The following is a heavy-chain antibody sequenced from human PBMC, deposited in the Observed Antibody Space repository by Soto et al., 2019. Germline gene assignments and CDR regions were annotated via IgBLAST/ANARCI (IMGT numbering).Heavy chain of an antibody. J-gene: IGHJ4*02. CDR2: ISYDGSNK. Sequence: GGSLRLSCAASGFTFSSYGMHWVRQAPGKGLEWVAVISYDGSNKYYADSVKGRFTISRDNSKNTLYLQMNSLRPEDTAVYYCAKAPAIVLVPAAMGGDYWGQGTLVTVSS. V-gene: IGHV3-30*18. CDR3: AKAPAIVLVPAAMGGDY. D-gene: IGHD2-2*01. CDR1: GFTFSSYG.